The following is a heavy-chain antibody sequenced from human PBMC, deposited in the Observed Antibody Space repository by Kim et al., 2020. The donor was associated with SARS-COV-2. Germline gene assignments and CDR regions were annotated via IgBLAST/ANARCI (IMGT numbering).Heavy chain of an antibody. D-gene: IGHD6-13*01. CDR3: GRDYSA. CDR1: GFTFTKYW. CDR2: IKEDGSEK. V-gene: IGHV3-7*01. J-gene: IGHJ5*02. Sequence: GGSLRLSCAASGFTFTKYWMSWVRQAPEKGLEWVANIKEDGSEKYYVDSVKGRFTISRDNAKNSLYMQMNSLRVEDTAIYFCGRDYSAWGQGTLVTVSS.